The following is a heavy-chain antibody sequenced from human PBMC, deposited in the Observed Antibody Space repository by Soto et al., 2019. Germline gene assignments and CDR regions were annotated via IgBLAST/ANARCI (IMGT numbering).Heavy chain of an antibody. CDR1: GFTFSSYA. D-gene: IGHD1-26*01. Sequence: EVQLLESGGGLVQPGGSLRLSCAASGFTFSSYAMSWVRQAPGKGPEWVSLVDSSGRTYYTDSVKGRFTVSRDNSVNTVYLQMNSLRAEDTAVYYCAKWLRSGSYYCDYWGQGTLVTVSS. J-gene: IGHJ4*02. CDR3: AKWLRSGSYYCDY. V-gene: IGHV3-23*01. CDR2: LVDSSGRT.